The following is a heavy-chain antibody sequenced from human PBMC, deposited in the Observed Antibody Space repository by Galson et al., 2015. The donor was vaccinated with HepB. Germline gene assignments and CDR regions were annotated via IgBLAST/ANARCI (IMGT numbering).Heavy chain of an antibody. J-gene: IGHJ2*01. CDR2: ITYSGSTT. Sequence: SLRLSCAGSASTFSGYAMHWVRQAPGKGLEWLALITYSGSTTYYAESVKGRFTISRDNSRSTIYLQMHSLRDEDAAVYYCARDPITGDKYWYFDLWGRGTLVTVSS. CDR3: ARDPITGDKYWYFDL. D-gene: IGHD2-8*02. V-gene: IGHV3-30*03. CDR1: ASTFSGYA.